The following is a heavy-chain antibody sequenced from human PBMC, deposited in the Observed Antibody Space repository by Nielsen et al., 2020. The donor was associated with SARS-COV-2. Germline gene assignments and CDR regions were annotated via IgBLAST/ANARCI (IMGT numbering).Heavy chain of an antibody. D-gene: IGHD2-2*01. CDR2: INHSGST. J-gene: IGHJ4*02. Sequence: GSLRLSCAVYGGSFSGYYWSWIRQPPGKGLEWIGEINHSGSTNYNPSLKSRVTISVDTSKNQLSLKLSSVTAADTAVYYCAREVSTSCYYDYWGQGTLVTVSS. V-gene: IGHV4-34*01. CDR1: GGSFSGYY. CDR3: AREVSTSCYYDY.